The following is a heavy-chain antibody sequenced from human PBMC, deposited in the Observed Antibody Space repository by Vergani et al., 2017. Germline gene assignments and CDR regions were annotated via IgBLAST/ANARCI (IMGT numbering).Heavy chain of an antibody. V-gene: IGHV1-46*01. CDR2: INPSGGTT. Sequence: QVQLVQSGAEVKKPGASVKVSCKASGSTFTSYYMHWVRQAPGQGLEWMGIINPSGGTTSYAQKFQGRVTMTRDTSTSTVYMELSSLRSEDTAVYYCARDSSTGTTFDYWGQGTLVTVSS. J-gene: IGHJ4*02. D-gene: IGHD1-7*01. CDR1: GSTFTSYY. CDR3: ARDSSTGTTFDY.